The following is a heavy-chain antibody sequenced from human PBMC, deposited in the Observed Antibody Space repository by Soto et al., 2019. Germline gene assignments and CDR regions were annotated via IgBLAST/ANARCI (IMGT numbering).Heavy chain of an antibody. Sequence: ASVKLSCKASGYTFTSSYIHCVRQALGQGLERMGWINPNSGGTNYAQKFQGWVTLTRHTSICTAYMELSTLRSDDTAVYYCAGFWSRADSRKWFALRGQRTLVTGSA. CDR1: GYTFTSSY. V-gene: IGHV1-2*04. CDR2: INPNSGGT. J-gene: IGHJ5*02. CDR3: AGFWSRADSRKWFAL. D-gene: IGHD6-13*01.